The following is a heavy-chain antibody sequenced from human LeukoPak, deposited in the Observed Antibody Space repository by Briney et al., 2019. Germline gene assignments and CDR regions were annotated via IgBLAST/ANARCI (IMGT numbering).Heavy chain of an antibody. Sequence: ASVKVSFTASGYTFTSYGISWVRQAPGQGLEWMGWINPYNCNTNYAQKLQGRVTMTTDTSTSTAYMELRSLRSDDTAVYYCARDPGQQVDYWGQGTLVTVSS. D-gene: IGHD6-13*01. CDR1: GYTFTSYG. CDR3: ARDPGQQVDY. CDR2: INPYNCNT. V-gene: IGHV1-18*01. J-gene: IGHJ4*02.